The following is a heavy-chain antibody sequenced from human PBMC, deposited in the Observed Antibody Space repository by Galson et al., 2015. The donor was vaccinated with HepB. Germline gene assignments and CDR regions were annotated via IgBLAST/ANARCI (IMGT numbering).Heavy chain of an antibody. CDR3: ARINCSGGSCSLDDAVDI. CDR1: GFTFSSYG. J-gene: IGHJ3*02. V-gene: IGHV3-33*01. Sequence: SLRLSCAASGFTFSSYGMHWVRQAPGKGLEWVSVIWYDGSNIYYADSVKGRFTISRDNSKNTLYLQMNSLRAEDTAVYYCARINCSGGSCSLDDAVDIWGQGTMVTVSS. CDR2: IWYDGSNI. D-gene: IGHD2-15*01.